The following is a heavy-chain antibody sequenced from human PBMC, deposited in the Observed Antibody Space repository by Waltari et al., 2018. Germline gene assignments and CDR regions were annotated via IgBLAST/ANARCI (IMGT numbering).Heavy chain of an antibody. Sequence: QVQLVQSGAEVKKPGASVKVSCKASGYTFTGYYIHWVRQAPGQGLEWMGWINPNSGGTNYAQKFQGRVTMTRDTSISTAYMELSRLRSDDTAVYYCARTKKIVVVPAAPLDYWGQGTLVTVSS. CDR2: INPNSGGT. CDR1: GYTFTGYY. J-gene: IGHJ4*02. D-gene: IGHD2-2*01. CDR3: ARTKKIVVVPAAPLDY. V-gene: IGHV1-2*02.